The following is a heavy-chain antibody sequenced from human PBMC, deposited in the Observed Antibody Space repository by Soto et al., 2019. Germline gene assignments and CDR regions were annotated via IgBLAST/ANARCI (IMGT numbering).Heavy chain of an antibody. V-gene: IGHV1-69*02. CDR1: GGTFSSYT. Sequence: GASVKVSCKASGGTFSSYTISWVRQAPGQGLEWLGRFFLILGIANYAQKFQGRVTITADNSTSTAYMELSSLRSEDTAVYYCSRAQGYDFWSGYSWHYYMDVWGKGTTVTVSS. J-gene: IGHJ6*03. D-gene: IGHD3-3*01. CDR2: FFLILGIA. CDR3: SRAQGYDFWSGYSWHYYMDV.